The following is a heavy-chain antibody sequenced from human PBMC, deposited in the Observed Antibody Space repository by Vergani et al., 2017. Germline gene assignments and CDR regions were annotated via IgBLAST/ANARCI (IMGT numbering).Heavy chain of an antibody. J-gene: IGHJ4*02. CDR2: INPDDGAT. V-gene: IGHV1-2*06. Sequence: QVQLVQSGTEVKKPGASVKVSCKASGYTFTAHDIHWVRQAPGQGLEWMGRINPDDGATTYPPNFRGRVTVTGDTSISTAYMELRNLISDDTAIYYCARAAGMVVIDYWGQGGLVIVSS. D-gene: IGHD3-22*01. CDR1: GYTFTAHD. CDR3: ARAAGMVVIDY.